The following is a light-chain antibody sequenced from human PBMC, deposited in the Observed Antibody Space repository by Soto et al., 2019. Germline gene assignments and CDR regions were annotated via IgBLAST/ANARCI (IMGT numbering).Light chain of an antibody. CDR2: GAS. J-gene: IGKJ1*01. CDR1: QSVNNN. Sequence: EIKMTQYPATLSAYPGERATLSYRSSQSVNNNVAWYQQKPCQGHRLLLYGASTRATGTPARFSGSGSGTDFTLTISSLQSEDFAVYYCQQYNSWPKFGQGTKV. V-gene: IGKV3-15*01. CDR3: QQYNSWPK.